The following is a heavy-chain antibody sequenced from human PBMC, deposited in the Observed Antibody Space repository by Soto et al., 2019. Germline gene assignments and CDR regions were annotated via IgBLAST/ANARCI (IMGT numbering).Heavy chain of an antibody. J-gene: IGHJ5*02. CDR2: IYYSGST. V-gene: IGHV4-30-4*01. CDR3: ARASPPRYCSGGSCWGWFDP. D-gene: IGHD2-15*01. CDR1: GGSISSGDYY. Sequence: QVQLQESGPGLVKPSQTLSLTCTVSGGSISSGDYYWSWIRQPPGKGLEWIGYIYYSGSTYYNPSLKNRVTISVDPSKNQFSLKLISVTAADTAVYYCARASPPRYCSGGSCWGWFDPWGQGTLVTVSS.